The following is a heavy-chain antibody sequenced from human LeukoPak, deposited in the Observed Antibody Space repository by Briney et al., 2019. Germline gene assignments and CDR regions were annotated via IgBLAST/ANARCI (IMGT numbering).Heavy chain of an antibody. J-gene: IGHJ4*02. V-gene: IGHV4-59*08. Sequence: PSETLSLTCTVSGVSISSYYWSWIRQPPGKGLEWIGYIYYSGSTNYNPSLKSRVTISVDTSKNQFSLKLSSVTAADTAVYYCARTYYDILPPHPGRVYFDYWGQGTLVTVSS. CDR3: ARTYYDILPPHPGRVYFDY. D-gene: IGHD3-9*01. CDR1: GVSISSYY. CDR2: IYYSGST.